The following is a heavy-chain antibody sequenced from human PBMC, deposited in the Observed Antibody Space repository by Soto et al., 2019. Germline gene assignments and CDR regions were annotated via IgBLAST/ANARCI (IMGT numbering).Heavy chain of an antibody. CDR1: GFTFSRCW. V-gene: IGHV3-7*01. J-gene: IGHJ4*02. Sequence: GALRLSCAASGFTFSRCWMSWVRQAPAKGLEWVANIKQDGSEKYYVDSVKGRFTISRDNAKNSLYLQMNSLRAEDTAVYYCARAGMITFGGDIVDTYYFDYWGQGTLVTVSS. CDR3: ARAGMITFGGDIVDTYYFDY. CDR2: IKQDGSEK. D-gene: IGHD3-16*02.